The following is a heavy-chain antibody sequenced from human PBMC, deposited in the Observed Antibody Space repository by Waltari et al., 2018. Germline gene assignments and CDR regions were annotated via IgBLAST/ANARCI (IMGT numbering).Heavy chain of an antibody. Sequence: QVQLVESGGGVVQPGRSLRLSCAASGFPFSSYAMHRVRPAPGKGLEWVAVISYDGSNKYYADSVKGRFTISRDNSKNTLYLQMNSLRAEDTAVYYCAGAIGKVVVAAPPAYWGQGTLVTVSS. CDR1: GFPFSSYA. D-gene: IGHD2-15*01. J-gene: IGHJ4*02. CDR3: AGAIGKVVVAAPPAY. V-gene: IGHV3-30-3*01. CDR2: ISYDGSNK.